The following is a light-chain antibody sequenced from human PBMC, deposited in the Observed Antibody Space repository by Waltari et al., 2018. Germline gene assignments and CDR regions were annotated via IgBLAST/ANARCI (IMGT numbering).Light chain of an antibody. J-gene: IGLJ2*01. CDR1: NSNIGRNA. V-gene: IGLV1-44*01. Sequence: QSVLIQPPSASGTPGQRVTLSCSGSNSNIGRNAINWYQQLPGTAPKLLMSGDDQRPSGVPDRVSGSKSGTSASLAISGLQSEDEADYYCSAWDDSLNGPIFGGGTKLTVL. CDR3: SAWDDSLNGPI. CDR2: GDD.